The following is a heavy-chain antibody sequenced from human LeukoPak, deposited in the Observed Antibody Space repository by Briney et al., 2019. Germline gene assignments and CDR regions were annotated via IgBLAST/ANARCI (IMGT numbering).Heavy chain of an antibody. CDR2: ISSSGATR. J-gene: IGHJ3*02. CDR1: GFTFSSDE. D-gene: IGHD1-26*01. CDR3: ARAVGTMDALDI. V-gene: IGHV3-48*03. Sequence: GGSLRLSCAASGFTFSSDEMNWVRQAPGQGLEWVSYISSSGATRYHADSVTQGRFTISRDNAKNSMYLQMNSLRAAVTAVYYCARAVGTMDALDIWGQGTMVTVSS.